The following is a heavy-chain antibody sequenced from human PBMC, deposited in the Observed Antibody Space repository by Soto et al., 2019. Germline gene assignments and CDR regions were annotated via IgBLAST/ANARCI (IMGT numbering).Heavy chain of an antibody. CDR3: ARLGGGCSSTSCYYYYYYMDV. CDR2: ISAYNGNT. J-gene: IGHJ6*03. Sequence: QVQLVQSGAEVKKPGASVKVSCKASGYTFTSYGISWVRQAPGQGLEWMGWISAYNGNTNYAQKLQGRVTMTTDTSTSTAYMELRSLRSADTAVYYCARLGGGCSSTSCYYYYYYMDVWGKGTTVTVSS. CDR1: GYTFTSYG. D-gene: IGHD2-2*01. V-gene: IGHV1-18*01.